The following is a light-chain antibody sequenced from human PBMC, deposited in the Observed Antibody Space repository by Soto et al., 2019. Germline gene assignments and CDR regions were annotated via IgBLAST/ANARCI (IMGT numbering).Light chain of an antibody. Sequence: DVQMTQSPSTLSGSVVDRVTITCLASQSVRSWLVWYQQKPGKVPKLLIFRASSLETGVPSRFSGSGSGTQFTLTISSLQPDDFATYYCQKYVSDPYTFGPGTKVDIK. J-gene: IGKJ3*01. CDR3: QKYVSDPYT. V-gene: IGKV1-5*03. CDR1: QSVRSW. CDR2: RAS.